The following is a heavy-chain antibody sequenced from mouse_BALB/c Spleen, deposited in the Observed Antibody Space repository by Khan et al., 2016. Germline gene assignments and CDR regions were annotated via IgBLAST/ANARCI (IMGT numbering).Heavy chain of an antibody. V-gene: IGHV1S137*01. CDR2: ISTYYGDA. Sequence: QVQLQQPGAELVRPGVSVKISCKGSGYTFTDYAMHWVKQSHAKSLEWIGVISTYYGDASYNQKFKGKATMTVDKSSSTAYMELARLTSEDSAIYYWARGSHYYGRSSYYFDYWGQGTTLTVSS. CDR3: ARGSHYYGRSSYYFDY. D-gene: IGHD1-1*01. CDR1: GYTFTDYA. J-gene: IGHJ2*01.